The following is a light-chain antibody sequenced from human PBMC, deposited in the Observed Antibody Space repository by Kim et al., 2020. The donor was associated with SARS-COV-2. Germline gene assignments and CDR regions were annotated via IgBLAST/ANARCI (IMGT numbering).Light chain of an antibody. V-gene: IGLV3-1*01. J-gene: IGLJ3*02. CDR3: QAWDSSTGV. CDR1: KLGDKY. CDR2: EDS. Sequence: SVSPGQTASITCSGDKLGDKYVCWYQQKPGQSPVVVIYEDSKRPSGIPERFSGSNSGNTATLTISGTQAMDEADYYCQAWDSSTGVFGGGTKVTVL.